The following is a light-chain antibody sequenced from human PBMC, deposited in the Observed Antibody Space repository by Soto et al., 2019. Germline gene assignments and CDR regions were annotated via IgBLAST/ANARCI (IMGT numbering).Light chain of an antibody. CDR1: QSVSSY. Sequence: EIVLTQSPATLSLSPGERATLSCRAGQSVSSYLAWYQQKPGHAPRLLIYDASNGATGIPARFSGSGSGTDFTLTISSLEAEDFAVYYCQQRSNWPPWTFGQGTKVEIK. CDR2: DAS. V-gene: IGKV3-11*01. CDR3: QQRSNWPPWT. J-gene: IGKJ1*01.